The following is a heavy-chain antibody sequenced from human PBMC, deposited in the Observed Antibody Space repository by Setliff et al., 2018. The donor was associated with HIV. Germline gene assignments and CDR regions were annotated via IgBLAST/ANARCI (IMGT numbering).Heavy chain of an antibody. D-gene: IGHD6-19*01. J-gene: IGHJ4*02. CDR1: GDSVSSASYY. CDR3: ASVQVDSSGPFDY. CDR2: IYYSGTT. Sequence: PSETLSLTCTVSGDSVSSASYYWSWIRQPPGKGLEWIGYIYYSGTTKYNPSLKSRVTISVDTSKNQFSLKLSSVTAADTAVYYCASVQVDSSGPFDYWGQGTLVTVSS. V-gene: IGHV4-61*01.